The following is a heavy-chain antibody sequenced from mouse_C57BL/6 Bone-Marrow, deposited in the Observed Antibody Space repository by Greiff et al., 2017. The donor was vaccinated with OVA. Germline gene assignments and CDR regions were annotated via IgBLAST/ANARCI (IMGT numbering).Heavy chain of an antibody. CDR1: GYTFTSYW. J-gene: IGHJ2*01. Sequence: QVQLQQPGAELVKPGASVKLSCKASGYTFTSYWMHWVKQRPGQGLEWIGMIHPNSGSTNYNEKFKSKATLTVDKSSSTAYMQLSSLTSEDSAVYYCARADYDVEYFDYWGQGTTLTVSS. CDR3: ARADYDVEYFDY. D-gene: IGHD2-4*01. V-gene: IGHV1-64*01. CDR2: IHPNSGST.